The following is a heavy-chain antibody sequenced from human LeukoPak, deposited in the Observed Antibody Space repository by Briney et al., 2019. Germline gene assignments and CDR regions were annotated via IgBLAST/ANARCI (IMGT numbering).Heavy chain of an antibody. J-gene: IGHJ4*02. V-gene: IGHV4-39*01. Sequence: SETLSLTCTVSGGSISSSSYCWGWIRQPPGKGLEWIGNIYYSGSTYYNPSLKSRVTISVDTSKNQFSLKLSSVTTADTAVYSCARLAASCSSNSCSFDYWGQGTLVTVSS. CDR1: GGSISSSSYC. CDR2: IYYSGST. D-gene: IGHD2-2*01. CDR3: ARLAASCSSNSCSFDY.